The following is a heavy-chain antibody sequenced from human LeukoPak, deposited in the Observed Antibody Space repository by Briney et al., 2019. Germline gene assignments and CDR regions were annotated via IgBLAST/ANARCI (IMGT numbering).Heavy chain of an antibody. V-gene: IGHV3-11*01. D-gene: IGHD3-10*01. CDR2: ISGDGETI. CDR1: GFTFSDHH. J-gene: IGHJ6*04. CDR3: ARTYGYYYYFLDV. Sequence: GGSLRLSCAASGFTFSDHHTTWIRQAPGQGLEWISYISGDGETIYFADSVKGRFSVSRDNAKTSLYLQMDRLRVDDTAIYYCARTYGYYYYFLDVWGKGNTVIVSP.